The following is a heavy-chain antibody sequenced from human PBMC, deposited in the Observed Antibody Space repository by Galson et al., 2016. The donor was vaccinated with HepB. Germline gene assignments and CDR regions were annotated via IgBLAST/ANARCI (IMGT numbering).Heavy chain of an antibody. Sequence: TLSLTCTVSGGSISSGDYYWSWIRQPPGRGLEWIGCIHYSGSTHYNPSLESRVTMSIDTSKNQFSLRLNSVTAADTAVYYCAMAPNWNFFDYWGQGILVTVSS. D-gene: IGHD3-3*01. CDR1: GGSISSGDYY. V-gene: IGHV4-30-4*01. CDR3: AMAPNWNFFDY. CDR2: IHYSGST. J-gene: IGHJ4*02.